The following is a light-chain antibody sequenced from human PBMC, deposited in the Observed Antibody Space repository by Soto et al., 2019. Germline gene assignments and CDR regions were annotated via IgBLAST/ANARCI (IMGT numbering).Light chain of an antibody. V-gene: IGLV2-14*01. Sequence: QSVLTRPASVSGSPGQSVTSSCTGTTSDVGGYHYVSWYQHHPGKAPKLMIYEISTRPSGVSDRFSGSKSGNTASLTISGLQAEDEADYYCSSYTSSSTLVFGTGTRSPS. CDR3: SSYTSSSTLV. CDR2: EIS. J-gene: IGLJ1*01. CDR1: TSDVGGYHY.